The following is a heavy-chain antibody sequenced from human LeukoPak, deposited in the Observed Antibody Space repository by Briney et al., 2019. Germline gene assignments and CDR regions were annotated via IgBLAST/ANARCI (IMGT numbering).Heavy chain of an antibody. CDR3: AKGVVAATNAAYHGMDV. CDR2: ISYDESDK. D-gene: IGHD2-15*01. V-gene: IGHV3-30*18. Sequence: GGSLRLSCAASGFTFSNYGMPWVRQAPGKGLEWVAVISYDESDKYYADSVKGRFTISRDNSKNTLYLQMNSLRPEDTAVYYCAKGVVAATNAAYHGMDVWGQGTTVTVSS. J-gene: IGHJ6*02. CDR1: GFTFSNYG.